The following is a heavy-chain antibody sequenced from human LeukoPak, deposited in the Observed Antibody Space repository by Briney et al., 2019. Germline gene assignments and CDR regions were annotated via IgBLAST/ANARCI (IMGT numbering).Heavy chain of an antibody. J-gene: IGHJ4*02. D-gene: IGHD3-16*02. CDR3: ARVYDYVWGSYRKGYYFDY. V-gene: IGHV4-39*07. CDR1: GGSIRSSSYY. CDR2: IYYSGST. Sequence: SETLSLTCTVSGGSIRSSSYYWGWIRQPPGKGLEWIGSIYYSGSTYYNPSLKSRVTISVDTSKNQFSLKLSSVTAADTAVYYCARVYDYVWGSYRKGYYFDYWGQGTLVTVSS.